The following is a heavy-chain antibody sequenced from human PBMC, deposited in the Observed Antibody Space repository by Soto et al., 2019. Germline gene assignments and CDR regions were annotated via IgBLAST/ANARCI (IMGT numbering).Heavy chain of an antibody. Sequence: GGSLRLSCAASGFTFSSYAMGWVRQGPGKGLEWVSAISGRAINSYFADSVKGRFTISRDNSKNTLYLLLNSLRAEDTAVYYCAKGIRQVATMVEFDSWGQGTLVTVSA. CDR1: GFTFSSYA. CDR3: AKGIRQVATMVEFDS. D-gene: IGHD3-10*01. J-gene: IGHJ4*02. V-gene: IGHV3-23*01. CDR2: ISGRAINS.